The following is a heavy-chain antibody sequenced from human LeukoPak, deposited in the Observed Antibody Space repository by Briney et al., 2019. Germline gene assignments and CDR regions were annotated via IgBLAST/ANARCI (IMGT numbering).Heavy chain of an antibody. D-gene: IGHD1-20*01. V-gene: IGHV1-2*02. CDR2: INPNSGGT. J-gene: IGHJ6*02. CDR3: ARRYNWNYGMDV. Sequence: GASVKVSCKASGYTFTGYYMHWVRQAPGQGLEWMGWINPNSGGTNYAQKFQGRVAMTRDTSISTAYMELSRLRSDDTAVYYCARRYNWNYGMDVWGQGTTVTVSS. CDR1: GYTFTGYY.